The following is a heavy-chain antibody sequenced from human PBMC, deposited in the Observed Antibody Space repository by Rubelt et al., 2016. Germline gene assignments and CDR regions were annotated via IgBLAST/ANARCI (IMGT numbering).Heavy chain of an antibody. CDR2: INHSGST. CDR1: GGSFSGYY. D-gene: IGHD3-3*01. J-gene: IGHJ4*02. CDR3: ARKGFGVVIIFWDY. V-gene: IGHV4-34*01. Sequence: QVQLQQWGAGLLKPSETLSLTCAVYGGSFSGYYWSWIRQPPGKGLEWIGEINHSGSTNYNPSLKSRCTIAVETAKNQFALKLSAVTAADTAVYYCARKGFGVVIIFWDYWGQGTLVTVSA.